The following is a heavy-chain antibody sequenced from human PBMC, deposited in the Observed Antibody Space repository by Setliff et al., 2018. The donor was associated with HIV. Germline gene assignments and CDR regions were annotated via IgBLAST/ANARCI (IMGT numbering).Heavy chain of an antibody. V-gene: IGHV4-34*01. CDR1: NGSFSNYY. D-gene: IGHD6-6*01. CDR2: TNHSGST. Sequence: SETLSLTCAVYNGSFSNYYWTWIRQPPGKGLEWIGETNHSGSTNYNPSLKSRVTISVDTSKKQFSLNLRSVTAADTAVYYCARGLTARRVGNFDCWGRGTLVTVS. J-gene: IGHJ4*02. CDR3: ARGLTARRVGNFDC.